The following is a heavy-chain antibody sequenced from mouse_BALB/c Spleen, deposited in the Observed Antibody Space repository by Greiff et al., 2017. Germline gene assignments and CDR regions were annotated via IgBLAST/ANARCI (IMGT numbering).Heavy chain of an antibody. CDR2: ISYSGST. D-gene: IGHD1-2*01. J-gene: IGHJ4*01. CDR3: ASYGPYAMDY. Sequence: EVKLMESGPGLVKPSQSLSLTCTVTGYSITSDYAWNWIRQFPGNKLEWMGYISYSGSTSYNPSLKSRISITRDTSKNQFFLQLNSVTTEDTATYYCASYGPYAMDYWGQGTSVTVSS. CDR1: GYSITSDYA. V-gene: IGHV3-2*02.